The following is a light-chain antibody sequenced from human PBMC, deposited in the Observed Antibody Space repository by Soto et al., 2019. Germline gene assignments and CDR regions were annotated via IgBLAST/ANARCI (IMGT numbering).Light chain of an antibody. J-gene: IGKJ1*01. CDR2: TAS. CDR1: QSVLSW. Sequence: DTQMTQSPSSLSASVGDRVTITCRASQSVLSWLAWYQQKPGKAPRLLISTASTLESGVPSRFSRSRSVTEFTLTISSLQPDDFATAYCQQYNTYSRTFGQGTKVEIK. CDR3: QQYNTYSRT. V-gene: IGKV1-5*03.